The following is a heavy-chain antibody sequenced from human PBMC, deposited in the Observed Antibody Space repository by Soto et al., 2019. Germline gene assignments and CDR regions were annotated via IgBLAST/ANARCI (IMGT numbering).Heavy chain of an antibody. V-gene: IGHV5-51*01. Sequence: GESLKISCKGSGYSFTSYWIGWVRQMPGKGLEWMGIIYPSDSDTRYSPSFQGQVTISADKSISTAYLQWSSLKASDTAMYYCTRHKSCSSTSCYTYYYYYGMDVWGQGTTVTVSS. CDR3: TRHKSCSSTSCYTYYYYYGMDV. J-gene: IGHJ6*02. CDR2: IYPSDSDT. CDR1: GYSFTSYW. D-gene: IGHD2-2*02.